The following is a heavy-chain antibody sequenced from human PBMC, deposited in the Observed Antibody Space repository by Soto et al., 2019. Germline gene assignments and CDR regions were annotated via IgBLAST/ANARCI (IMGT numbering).Heavy chain of an antibody. CDR1: GFTFSSYG. D-gene: IGHD6-6*01. CDR3: ARDDPYSSSSGY. J-gene: IGHJ4*02. Sequence: GGSLRLSCAASGFTFSSYGMHWVRQAPGKGLEWVAVIWYDGSNKYYADSVKGRVTISRDNSKNTLYLQMNSLRAEDTAVDYCARDDPYSSSSGYGGEGTGVTV. CDR2: IWYDGSNK. V-gene: IGHV3-33*01.